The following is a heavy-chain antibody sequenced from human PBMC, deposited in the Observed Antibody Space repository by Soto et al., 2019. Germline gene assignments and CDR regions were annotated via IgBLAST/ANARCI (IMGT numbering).Heavy chain of an antibody. Sequence: GGSLRLSCAASGFTFSSYAMSWVRQAPGKGLEWVSAISGSGGSTYYADSVKGRFTISRDNSKNTLYLQMNSLRAEDTAVYYCAKSLPGLVVVPAATLDYWGQGNLVTVSS. CDR2: ISGSGGST. V-gene: IGHV3-23*01. CDR3: AKSLPGLVVVPAATLDY. J-gene: IGHJ4*02. D-gene: IGHD2-2*01. CDR1: GFTFSSYA.